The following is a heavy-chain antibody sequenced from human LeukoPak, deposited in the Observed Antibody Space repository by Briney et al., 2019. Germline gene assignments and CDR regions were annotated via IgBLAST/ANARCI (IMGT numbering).Heavy chain of an antibody. Sequence: GGSLRLSCAASGFTVSSNYMSWVRQAPGKGLEWVSVIYSGGSTYYAGSVKGRFTISRDNSKNTLYLQMNSLRAEDTAVYYCAKDYLEVAPNYDAFDIWGQGTMVTVSS. CDR1: GFTVSSNY. CDR3: AKDYLEVAPNYDAFDI. J-gene: IGHJ3*02. D-gene: IGHD1-1*01. V-gene: IGHV3-66*01. CDR2: IYSGGST.